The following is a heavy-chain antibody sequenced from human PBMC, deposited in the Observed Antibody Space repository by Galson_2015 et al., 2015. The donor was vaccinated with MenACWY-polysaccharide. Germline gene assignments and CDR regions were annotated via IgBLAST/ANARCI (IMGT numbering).Heavy chain of an antibody. CDR1: GYTFTYND. CDR2: MNPRSGHT. V-gene: IGHV1-8*01. CDR3: ARGHYGP. D-gene: IGHD3-10*01. J-gene: IGHJ5*02. Sequence: SVKVSCKASGYTFTYNDINWVRQATGQRLEWMGLMNPRSGHTEYAQKFQGRVTMTSNTAISTAYMELTSLRSEDTAVYYCARGHYGPWGQGTLVIVSS.